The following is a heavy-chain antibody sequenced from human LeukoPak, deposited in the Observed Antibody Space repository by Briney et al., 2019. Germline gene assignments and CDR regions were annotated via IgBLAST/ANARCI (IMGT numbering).Heavy chain of an antibody. CDR1: GFTFSSYA. D-gene: IGHD6-19*01. CDR2: ISGSGGST. V-gene: IGHV3-23*01. CDR3: AKDPLDSIAVAGTAAFDI. J-gene: IGHJ3*02. Sequence: PAGGSLRLSCAASGFTFSSYAMSWVRQAPGKGLEWVSAISGSGGSTYYADSVKGRFTISRDNSKNTLYLQMNSLRAEDTAVYYCAKDPLDSIAVAGTAAFDIWGQGTMVTVSS.